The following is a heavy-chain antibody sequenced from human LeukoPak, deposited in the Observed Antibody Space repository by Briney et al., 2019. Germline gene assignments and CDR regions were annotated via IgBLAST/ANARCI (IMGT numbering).Heavy chain of an antibody. CDR3: ARDSLMVRGVIDY. J-gene: IGHJ4*02. Sequence: SETLSLTCTVSGGSISSYYWSWIRQPPGKGLEWIGYIYYSGSTNYNPSLKSRVTISVDTSKNQFSLKLSSVTAADTAVYYCARDSLMVRGVIDYWGQGTLVTVSS. CDR1: GGSISSYY. V-gene: IGHV4-59*01. D-gene: IGHD3-10*01. CDR2: IYYSGST.